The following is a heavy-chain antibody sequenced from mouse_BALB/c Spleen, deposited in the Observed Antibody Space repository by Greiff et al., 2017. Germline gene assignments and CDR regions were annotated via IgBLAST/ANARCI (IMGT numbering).Heavy chain of an antibody. Sequence: QVQLQQSGAELVKPGASVKLSCKASGYTFTSYYMYWVKQRPGQGLEWIGEINPSNGGTNFNEKFKSKATLTVDKSSSTAYMQLSSLTSEDSAVYYCARSGTRYAMDYWGQGTSVTVSS. D-gene: IGHD4-1*01. CDR2: INPSNGGT. J-gene: IGHJ4*01. CDR1: GYTFTSYY. CDR3: ARSGTRYAMDY. V-gene: IGHV1S81*02.